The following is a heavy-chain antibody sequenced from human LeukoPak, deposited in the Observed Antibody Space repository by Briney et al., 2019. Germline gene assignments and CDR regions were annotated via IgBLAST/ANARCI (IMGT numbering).Heavy chain of an antibody. J-gene: IGHJ3*02. CDR3: ARRNIVPAAIPRSGRPFDI. Sequence: SETLSLTCAVYGGSFSGYYWSWIRQPRGKGLEWIGEINHSGSTNYNPSLKSRVTISVDTSKNQFSLKLSSVTAADTAVYYCARRNIVPAAIPRSGRPFDIWGQGTMVTVSS. CDR1: GGSFSGYY. CDR2: INHSGST. V-gene: IGHV4-34*01. D-gene: IGHD2-2*01.